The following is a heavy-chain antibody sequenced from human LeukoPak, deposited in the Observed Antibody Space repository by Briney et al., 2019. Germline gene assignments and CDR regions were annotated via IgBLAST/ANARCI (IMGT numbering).Heavy chain of an antibody. Sequence: SETLSLTCTVSGGSISSSSYYWGWIRQPQGKGLEWIVSIYYSGSTYYTPSLKSTVTMSVDTSKNQFSLKLRSVTAADTAVYYCARHGSASGWYRSHFDYWGQGTLVTVSS. CDR3: ARHGSASGWYRSHFDY. J-gene: IGHJ4*02. CDR1: GGSISSSSYY. V-gene: IGHV4-39*01. CDR2: IYYSGST. D-gene: IGHD6-19*01.